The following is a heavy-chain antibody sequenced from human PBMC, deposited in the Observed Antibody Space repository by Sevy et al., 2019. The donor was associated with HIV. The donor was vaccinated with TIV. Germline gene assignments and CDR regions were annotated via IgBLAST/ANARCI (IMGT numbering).Heavy chain of an antibody. V-gene: IGHV3-23*01. J-gene: IGHJ4*02. Sequence: GGSLRLSCIASGSTVNPYAMSWVRQAPGKGLEWVAVINNSGASTDYADSVRGRFSISRDNPNVYLEMNSLRVEDTAVYYCVKERVGYISSWYYFDYWGQGTLVTVSS. CDR1: GSTVNPYA. CDR2: INNSGAST. D-gene: IGHD6-13*01. CDR3: VKERVGYISSWYYFDY.